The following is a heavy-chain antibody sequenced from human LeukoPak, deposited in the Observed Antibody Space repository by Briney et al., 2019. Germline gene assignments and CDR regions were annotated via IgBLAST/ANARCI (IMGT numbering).Heavy chain of an antibody. D-gene: IGHD2-15*01. Sequence: PGGSLRLSCAASGFTFSSYGMHWVRQAPGKGLEWVAVISYDGSNKYYADSVKGRFTISRDNSKNTLHLQMNSLRPEDTAVYYCARGPGFCSGGRCYGYFDNWGQGTLVTLSS. CDR1: GFTFSSYG. J-gene: IGHJ4*02. CDR2: ISYDGSNK. CDR3: ARGPGFCSGGRCYGYFDN. V-gene: IGHV3-30*19.